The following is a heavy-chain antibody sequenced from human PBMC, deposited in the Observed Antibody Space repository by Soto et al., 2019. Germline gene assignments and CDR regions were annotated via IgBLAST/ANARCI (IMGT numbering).Heavy chain of an antibody. Sequence: PSETLSLTCTVSGGSISSSSYYWGWIRQPPGKGLEWIGSIYYSGSTYYNPSLKSRVTISVDTSKNQFSLKLSSVTAADTAVYYCARQLLPDFDWGNDACDIWSQGTMVTVS. CDR2: IYYSGST. J-gene: IGHJ3*02. CDR1: GGSISSSSYY. D-gene: IGHD3-9*01. CDR3: ARQLLPDFDWGNDACDI. V-gene: IGHV4-39*01.